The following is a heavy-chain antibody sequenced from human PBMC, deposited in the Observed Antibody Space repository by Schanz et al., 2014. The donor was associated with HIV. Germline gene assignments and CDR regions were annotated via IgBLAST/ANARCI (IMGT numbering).Heavy chain of an antibody. V-gene: IGHV1-2*02. CDR1: GGSFSSFS. CDR3: AREPSFSGLDV. J-gene: IGHJ6*02. Sequence: QVQLVQSGAEVKKPGSSVQVSCKASGGSFSSFSITWVRQAPGQGLEWMGWFNPNSGGRIYPQKFEGRVTMTRDTSISTAYMELSSLRYDDTAVYYCAREPSFSGLDVWGQGTTVIVSS. CDR2: FNPNSGGR. D-gene: IGHD6-6*01.